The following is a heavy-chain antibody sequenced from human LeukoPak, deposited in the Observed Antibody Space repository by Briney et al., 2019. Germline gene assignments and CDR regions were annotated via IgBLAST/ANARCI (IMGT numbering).Heavy chain of an antibody. CDR3: TREDF. CDR2: INANSGAT. J-gene: IGHJ4*02. Sequence: AASVKVSCMASGYTFTDYYLHWVRQAPGQGLEWMGWINANSGATTYAQKFQGRVTMTRDTSISTAYMELSSLRSDDDTAVFYCTREDFWGQGTLVTVSP. V-gene: IGHV1-2*02. CDR1: GYTFTDYY.